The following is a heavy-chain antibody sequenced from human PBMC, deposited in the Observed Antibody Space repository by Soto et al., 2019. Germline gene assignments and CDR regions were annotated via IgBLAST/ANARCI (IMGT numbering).Heavy chain of an antibody. CDR2: ISYDGSNK. D-gene: IGHD4-17*01. J-gene: IGHJ4*02. Sequence: QVQLVESGGGVVQPGRSLRLSCAASGFTFSSYAMHWVRQAPGKGLEWVAVISYDGSNKYYADSVKGRFTISRDNSKNTLYLQMNSLRAEDKAVYYCALLYGDFDFDYWGQGTLVTVSS. CDR1: GFTFSSYA. V-gene: IGHV3-30-3*01. CDR3: ALLYGDFDFDY.